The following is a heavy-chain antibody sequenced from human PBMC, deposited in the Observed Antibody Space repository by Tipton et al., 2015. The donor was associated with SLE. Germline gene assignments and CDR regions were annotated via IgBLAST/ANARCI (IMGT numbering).Heavy chain of an antibody. Sequence: TLSLTCAVSGDSINNAGYSWSWIRQPPGKGLEWIGYIYHSGSTSYNPSLNSRVTMSVDRSKNQFSLNLTSVTAADTAVYYCASVESSSWYGGYYFDYWGHGNLVTVSS. CDR2: IYHSGST. V-gene: IGHV4-30-2*01. J-gene: IGHJ4*01. CDR3: ASVESSSWYGGYYFDY. D-gene: IGHD6-13*01. CDR1: GDSINNAGYS.